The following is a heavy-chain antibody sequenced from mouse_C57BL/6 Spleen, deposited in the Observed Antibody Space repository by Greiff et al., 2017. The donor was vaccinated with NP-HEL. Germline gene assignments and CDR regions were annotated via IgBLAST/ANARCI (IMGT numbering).Heavy chain of an antibody. J-gene: IGHJ2*01. V-gene: IGHV1-82*01. CDR3: ARELTAFDY. CDR2: IYPGDGDT. CDR1: GYAFSSSW. D-gene: IGHD4-1*01. Sequence: QVQLKQSGPELVKPGASVKISCKASGYAFSSSWMNWVKQRPGKGLEWIGRIYPGDGDTNYNGKFKGKATLTADKASSTAYMQLSSLTSEDSAVYFCARELTAFDYWGQGTTLTVSS.